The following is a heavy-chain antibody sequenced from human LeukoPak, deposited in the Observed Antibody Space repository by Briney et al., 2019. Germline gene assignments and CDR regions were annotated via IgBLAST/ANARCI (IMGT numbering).Heavy chain of an antibody. CDR2: ISYDGSNK. J-gene: IGHJ4*02. CDR1: RFTFSSYA. V-gene: IGHV3-30*04. D-gene: IGHD6-19*01. Sequence: PGGSLRLSCAASRFTFSSYAMHWVRQAPGKGLEWVAVISYDGSNKYYADSVKGRFTISRDNSKNTLYLQMNSLRAEDTAVYYCARGDSSLDALDYWGQGTLVTVSS. CDR3: ARGDSSLDALDY.